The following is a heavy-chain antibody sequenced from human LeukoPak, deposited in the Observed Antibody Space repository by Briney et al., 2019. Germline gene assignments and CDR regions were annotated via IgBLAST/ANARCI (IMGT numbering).Heavy chain of an antibody. D-gene: IGHD3-22*01. V-gene: IGHV1-2*02. CDR1: GGTFSSYA. CDR2: INPNSGGT. Sequence: ASVKVSCKASGGTFSSYAISWVRQAPGQGLEWMGWINPNSGGTNYAQKFQGRVSMTSDTSISTAYMELSRLRSDDTAVYYCARDRSAHYYDSTAYYQGFDFWGQGTLVTVSS. CDR3: ARDRSAHYYDSTAYYQGFDF. J-gene: IGHJ4*02.